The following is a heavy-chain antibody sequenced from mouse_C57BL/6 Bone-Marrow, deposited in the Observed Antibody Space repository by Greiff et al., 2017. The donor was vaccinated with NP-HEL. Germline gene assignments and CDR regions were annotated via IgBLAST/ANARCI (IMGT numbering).Heavy chain of an antibody. D-gene: IGHD1-1*01. J-gene: IGHJ3*01. CDR3: ARKDYYGSSYHWFAY. Sequence: QVQLQQPGAELVMPGASVKLSCKASGYTFISYWMHWVKQRPGQGLEWIGEIDPSDSYTNYNQKFKGKSTLTVDKSSSTAYMQLSSLTSEDSAVYYCARKDYYGSSYHWFAYWGQGTLVTVSA. CDR1: GYTFISYW. CDR2: IDPSDSYT. V-gene: IGHV1-69*01.